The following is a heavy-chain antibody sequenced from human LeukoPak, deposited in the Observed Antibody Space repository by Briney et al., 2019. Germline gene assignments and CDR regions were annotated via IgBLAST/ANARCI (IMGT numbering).Heavy chain of an antibody. CDR3: AKSGHYDSSGYVAN. D-gene: IGHD3-22*01. J-gene: IGHJ4*02. V-gene: IGHV3-21*04. CDR2: ISSSSSYI. Sequence: NPGGSLRLSCAASGFTFSSYSMTWVRQAPGKGLEWVSSISSSSSYIYYADSVKGRFTISRDNAKNSLYLQMNSLRAEDTAVYYCAKSGHYDSSGYVANWGQGTLVTVSS. CDR1: GFTFSSYS.